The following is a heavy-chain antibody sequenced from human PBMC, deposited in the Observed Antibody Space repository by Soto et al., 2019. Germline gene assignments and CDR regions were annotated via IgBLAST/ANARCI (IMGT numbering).Heavy chain of an antibody. Sequence: QLQLQESGPGLVKPSETLSLSCTVSGGSITSSGFSWDWIRQPPGKGFEWIGSFYYSGKTYYNASLESRVTISADTSKNQFSLKLTSLTAADTAVYYCARHQLRFLEWSYFDYWGQGSLVTVSS. CDR2: FYYSGKT. J-gene: IGHJ4*02. V-gene: IGHV4-39*01. D-gene: IGHD3-3*01. CDR1: GGSITSSGFS. CDR3: ARHQLRFLEWSYFDY.